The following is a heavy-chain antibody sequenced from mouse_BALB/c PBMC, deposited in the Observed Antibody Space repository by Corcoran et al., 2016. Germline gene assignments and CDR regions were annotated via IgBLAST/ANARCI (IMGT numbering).Heavy chain of an antibody. CDR1: GYTFTNYG. V-gene: IGHV9-3-1*01. CDR2: INTYTGEP. D-gene: IGHD2-3*01. J-gene: IGHJ3*01. Sequence: QIQLVQSGPELKKPGETVKISCQASGYTFTNYGMNWVKQAPGKGLKWMGWINTYTGEPTYADDFKGRFAFSLDTSASTAYLQINNLKNEDTATYFCARRGYYETACFAYWGEGTLVTVSA. CDR3: ARRGYYETACFAY.